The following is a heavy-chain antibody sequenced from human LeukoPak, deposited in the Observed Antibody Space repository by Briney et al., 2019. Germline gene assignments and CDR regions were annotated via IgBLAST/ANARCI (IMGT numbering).Heavy chain of an antibody. CDR2: INHSGST. V-gene: IGHV4-34*01. CDR1: GGSFSGYY. D-gene: IGHD3-10*01. Sequence: SETLSLTCAVYGGSFSGYYLSWIRQPPGKGLEWIGEINHSGSTNYNPSLKSRVTISVYTSKNQFSLKLNSVTAADTAVYYCARGWGSGSAIYYYYGMDVWGKGTTVTVSS. CDR3: ARGWGSGSAIYYYYGMDV. J-gene: IGHJ6*04.